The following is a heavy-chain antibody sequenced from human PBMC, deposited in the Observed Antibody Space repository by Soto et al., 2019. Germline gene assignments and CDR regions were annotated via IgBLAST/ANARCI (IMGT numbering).Heavy chain of an antibody. CDR1: GGSISSSSYY. J-gene: IGHJ6*03. Sequence: SETLSLTCTVSGGSISSSSYYWGWIRQPPGKGLEWIGSIYYSGSTYYNPSLKSRVTISVDTSKNQFSLKLSSVTAADTAVYYCASHRIVVVPAAIHYYYYMDVWGKGTKVTVSS. D-gene: IGHD2-2*01. CDR3: ASHRIVVVPAAIHYYYYMDV. CDR2: IYYSGST. V-gene: IGHV4-39*01.